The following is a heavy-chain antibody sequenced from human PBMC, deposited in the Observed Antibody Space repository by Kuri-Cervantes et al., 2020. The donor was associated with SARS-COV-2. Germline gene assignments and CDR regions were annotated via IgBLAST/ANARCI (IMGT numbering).Heavy chain of an antibody. CDR2: ISSSGSTI. CDR3: ARDSKYDIVTVGDYYMDV. CDR1: GFTFSDYY. J-gene: IGHJ6*03. D-gene: IGHD3-9*01. Sequence: GESLKISCAASGFTFSDYYMSWIRQAPGKGLEWVSYISSSGSTIYYADSVKGRFTISRNNAKNSLYLQMNSLRAEDTAVYYCARDSKYDIVTVGDYYMDVWGKGTTVTVSS. V-gene: IGHV3-11*01.